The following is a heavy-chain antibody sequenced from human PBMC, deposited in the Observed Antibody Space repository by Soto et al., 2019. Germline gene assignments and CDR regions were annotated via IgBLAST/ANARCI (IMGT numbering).Heavy chain of an antibody. J-gene: IGHJ4*02. CDR3: AGCTAVRFFYFDY. D-gene: IGHD2-21*02. V-gene: IGHV1-69*06. CDR1: GDTFNNLS. Sequence: QVQLVQSGAEVRKPGSSMNVSCKASGDTFNNLSFTWVRQAPGQGLEWMGGFIPIFGTSNYAQKFQGRVTFTADRATSTVYMELNSLRSDDTAVYYCAGCTAVRFFYFDYWGQGTLVSVSS. CDR2: FIPIFGTS.